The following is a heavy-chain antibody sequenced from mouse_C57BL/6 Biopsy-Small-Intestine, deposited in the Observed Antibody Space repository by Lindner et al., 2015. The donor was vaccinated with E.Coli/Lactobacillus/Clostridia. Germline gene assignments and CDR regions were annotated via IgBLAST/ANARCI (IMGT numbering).Heavy chain of an antibody. CDR1: GYAFTNYL. V-gene: IGHV1-54*01. CDR2: IYPGSGDT. J-gene: IGHJ2*01. CDR3: ARGTRDY. D-gene: IGHD3-3*01. Sequence: VQLQESGAELVRPGTSVKVSCKASGYAFTNYLIEWVKQRPGQGLEWIGGIYPGSGDTNYNEKLKGKATLTADKSSTTAYMQLRSLTSEDSAVYFCARGTRDYWGQGTTLTVSS.